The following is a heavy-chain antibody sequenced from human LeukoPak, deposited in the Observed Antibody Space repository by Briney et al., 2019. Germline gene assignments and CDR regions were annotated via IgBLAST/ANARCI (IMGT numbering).Heavy chain of an antibody. CDR3: AKVTLTRILNLLGYCSSTSCYAGWFDP. D-gene: IGHD2-2*01. J-gene: IGHJ5*02. CDR1: GFTFSSYA. Sequence: GGSLRLSCAASGFTFSSYAMSWVRQAPGKGLEWVSAISGSGGSTYYAGSVKGRFTISRDNSKNTLYLQMNSLRAEDTAVYYCAKVTLTRILNLLGYCSSTSCYAGWFDPWGQGTLVTVSS. CDR2: ISGSGGST. V-gene: IGHV3-23*01.